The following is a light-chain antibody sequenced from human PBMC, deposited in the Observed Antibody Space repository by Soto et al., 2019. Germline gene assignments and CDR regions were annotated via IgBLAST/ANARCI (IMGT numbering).Light chain of an antibody. CDR3: CAYAGSYTLRV. CDR2: DVD. CDR1: SSDVGGYNY. J-gene: IGLJ2*01. V-gene: IGLV2-11*01. Sequence: QSALTQPRSVSGSPGQSVTISCTGTSSDVGGYNYVSWYQQHPGKVPKLMIYDVDKRPSGVPDRFSGSKSGSTASLTISGLQADDEADYYCCAYAGSYTLRVFGVGTKLTVL.